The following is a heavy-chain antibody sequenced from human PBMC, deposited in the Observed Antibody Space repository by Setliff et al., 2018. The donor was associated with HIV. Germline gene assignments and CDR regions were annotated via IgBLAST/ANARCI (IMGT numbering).Heavy chain of an antibody. Sequence: LRLSCAASGFTFTRYWLTWVRQAPGKGLEFVANIREDGGERYYLESVRGRFTISRDNAQNSLFLQMNSLRAEDTAVYYCARDPVRAHSGSGFYFFDSWGQGTLVTVSS. CDR3: ARDPVRAHSGSGFYFFDS. J-gene: IGHJ4*02. V-gene: IGHV3-7*01. D-gene: IGHD6-25*01. CDR2: IREDGGER. CDR1: GFTFTRYW.